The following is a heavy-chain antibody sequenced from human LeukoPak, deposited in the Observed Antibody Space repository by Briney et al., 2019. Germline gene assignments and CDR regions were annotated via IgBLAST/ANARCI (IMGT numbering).Heavy chain of an antibody. CDR1: GYTFTSYA. Sequence: GASVKVSCKASGYTFTSYAMNWVRQAPGQGLEWMGWINTNTGNPTYAQGFTGRFVFSLDTSVSTAYLQISSLKAEDTAVYYCASTEYCSGGSCYSGDAFDIWGQGTMVTVSS. D-gene: IGHD2-15*01. V-gene: IGHV7-4-1*02. J-gene: IGHJ3*02. CDR3: ASTEYCSGGSCYSGDAFDI. CDR2: INTNTGNP.